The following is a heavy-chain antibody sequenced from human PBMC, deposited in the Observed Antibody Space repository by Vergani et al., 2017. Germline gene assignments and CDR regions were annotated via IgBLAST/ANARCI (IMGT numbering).Heavy chain of an antibody. D-gene: IGHD3-22*01. CDR2: INPNSGGT. Sequence: QVQLVQSGAEVKKPGASVKVSCKASGYTFTGYYMHWVRQAPGQGLEWMGWINPNSGGTNYAQKFQGRVTMTRDTSISTAYMELSRLRAEDTAVYYCARDVHDSSGYYRGDAFDIWGQGTMVTVSS. CDR3: ARDVHDSSGYYRGDAFDI. V-gene: IGHV1-2*02. J-gene: IGHJ3*02. CDR1: GYTFTGYY.